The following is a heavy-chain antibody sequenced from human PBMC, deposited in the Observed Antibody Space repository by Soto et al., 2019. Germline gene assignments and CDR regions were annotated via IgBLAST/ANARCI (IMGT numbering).Heavy chain of an antibody. CDR2: MSGSSSTT. D-gene: IGHD1-7*01. CDR1: GLTFSNYA. J-gene: IGHJ4*02. CDR3: AKNQERELPRVIDF. V-gene: IGHV3-23*01. Sequence: GESLRLSCATSGLTFSNYAMSWVRQAPGGGLEWVSSMSGSSSTTYYADSVKGRFTISRDRSKNTLYLQMSSLRAEDTALYYCAKNQERELPRVIDFWGQGTLVTV.